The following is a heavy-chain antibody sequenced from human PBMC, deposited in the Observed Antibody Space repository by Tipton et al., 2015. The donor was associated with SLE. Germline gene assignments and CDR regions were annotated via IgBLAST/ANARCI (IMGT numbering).Heavy chain of an antibody. CDR3: AIDDYGEVGDY. CDR2: IIHSGVT. CDR1: GESFNGYF. V-gene: IGHV4-34*12. D-gene: IGHD4-17*01. J-gene: IGHJ4*02. Sequence: GLVKPSQTLSLTCAVYGESFNGYFWTWIRQPPGKGLEWIAEIIHSGVTNYNPSLRSRVTISVDMSKNQVSLKLKSVTAADTAVYYCAIDDYGEVGDYWGQGTLVTVSS.